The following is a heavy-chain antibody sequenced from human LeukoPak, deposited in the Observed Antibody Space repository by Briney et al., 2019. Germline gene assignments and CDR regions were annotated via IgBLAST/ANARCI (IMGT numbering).Heavy chain of an antibody. Sequence: PSETLSLTCSVSGGSTRSASYFWGWLRQPPGKSLESIGSIHYSGRTYDNVSLRSRVNMSIDTSKNQISLKMRSVTAADTADYYCARVDASGWYLRHWGQGILVIVS. CDR1: GGSTRSASYF. CDR3: ARVDASGWYLRH. D-gene: IGHD6-19*01. J-gene: IGHJ4*02. CDR2: IHYSGRT. V-gene: IGHV4-39*07.